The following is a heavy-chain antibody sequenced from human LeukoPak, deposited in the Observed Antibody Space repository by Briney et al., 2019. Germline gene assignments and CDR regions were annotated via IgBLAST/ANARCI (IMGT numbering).Heavy chain of an antibody. V-gene: IGHV1-18*01. D-gene: IGHD3-22*01. CDR1: GYTFTSYG. J-gene: IGHJ4*02. Sequence: ASVKVSCKASGYTFTSYGISWVRQAPGQGLEWMGWISAYNGNTNYAQKLQGRVTMTTDTSTSTAYMELRSLRSDDTAVYYCARGPGYYDSSGYYPYYFDYWGQGTLVTVSS. CDR3: ARGPGYYDSSGYYPYYFDY. CDR2: ISAYNGNT.